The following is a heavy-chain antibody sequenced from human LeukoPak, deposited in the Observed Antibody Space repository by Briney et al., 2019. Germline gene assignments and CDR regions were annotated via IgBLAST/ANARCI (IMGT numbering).Heavy chain of an antibody. CDR1: GFTFSSHW. V-gene: IGHV3-20*04. D-gene: IGHD4-17*01. CDR2: INWNGGST. Sequence: GGSLRLSCAASGFTFSSHWMHWVRQAPGKGLEWVSGINWNGGSTGYADSVKGRFTISRDDAKNSLYLQMNSLRAEDTALYYCARGFDYGDYFDYWGQGTLVTVSS. J-gene: IGHJ4*02. CDR3: ARGFDYGDYFDY.